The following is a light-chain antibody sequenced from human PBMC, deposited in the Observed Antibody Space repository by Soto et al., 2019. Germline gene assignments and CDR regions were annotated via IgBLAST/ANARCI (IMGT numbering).Light chain of an antibody. CDR3: QHYGNSPPFT. Sequence: EIVLTQSPGTLSLSPGERATLSCRASQSVSSSYLAWYQQKPGQAPRLLIYGASSRATGISDRFSGSGSGTDFTLNISRLEPEDFSVYFCQHYGNSPPFTFGQGTKVEIK. CDR2: GAS. CDR1: QSVSSSY. J-gene: IGKJ2*01. V-gene: IGKV3-20*01.